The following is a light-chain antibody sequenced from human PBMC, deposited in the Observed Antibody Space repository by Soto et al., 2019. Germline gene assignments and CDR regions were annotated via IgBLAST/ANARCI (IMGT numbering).Light chain of an antibody. CDR1: QSVSDMY. V-gene: IGKV3-20*01. CDR2: AS. Sequence: EIELTQSPGTLSLSPGERATLSCRASQSVSDMYLAWYQRKPGQAPRLLIHASNGATGIPYRFSGSGSGTDFTLTISRLEPEDFGVYYCQHYGTSALFGPGTKVEIK. J-gene: IGKJ3*01. CDR3: QHYGTSAL.